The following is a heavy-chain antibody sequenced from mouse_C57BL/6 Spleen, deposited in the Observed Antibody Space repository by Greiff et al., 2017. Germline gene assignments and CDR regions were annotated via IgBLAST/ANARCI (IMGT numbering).Heavy chain of an antibody. V-gene: IGHV1-80*01. CDR2: IYPGDGDT. Sequence: QVQLQHSGAELVKPGASVKISCKASGYAFSSYWMNWVKQRPGKGLEWIGQIYPGDGDTNYNGKFKGKATLTADKSSSTAYMQLSSLTSEDSAVYFCARSNWAGDFDYWGQGTTLTVSS. CDR3: ARSNWAGDFDY. CDR1: GYAFSSYW. J-gene: IGHJ2*01. D-gene: IGHD4-1*01.